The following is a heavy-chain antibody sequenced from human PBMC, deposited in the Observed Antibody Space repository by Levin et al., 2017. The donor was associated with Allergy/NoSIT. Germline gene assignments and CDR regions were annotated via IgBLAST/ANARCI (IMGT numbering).Heavy chain of an antibody. CDR2: MNPKGNT. J-gene: IGHJ4*02. CDR1: GYTFTNYD. CDR3: ARGRRAGTTLTISYYFDY. Sequence: ASVKVSCKASGYTFTNYDINWVRQATGQGLEWMGWMNPKGNTGYAQKFQGRVTMTRNTSISTAYMELSSLRSEDTAVYYCARGRRAGTTLTISYYFDYWGQGTLVTVSS. D-gene: IGHD1-7*01. V-gene: IGHV1-8*01.